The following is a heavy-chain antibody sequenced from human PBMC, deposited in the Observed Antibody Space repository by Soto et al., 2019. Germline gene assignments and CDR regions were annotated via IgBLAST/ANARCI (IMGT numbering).Heavy chain of an antibody. V-gene: IGHV1-3*01. CDR1: GYTFTSYA. CDR3: ARDKNYHDSSGYYLLYYFDY. Sequence: ASVKVSCKASGYTFTSYAMHWVRQAPGQRLEWMGWINAGNGNTKYSQKFQGRVTITRDTSASTAYMELSSLRSEDTAVYHCARDKNYHDSSGYYLLYYFDYWGQGTLVTVSS. J-gene: IGHJ4*02. CDR2: INAGNGNT. D-gene: IGHD3-22*01.